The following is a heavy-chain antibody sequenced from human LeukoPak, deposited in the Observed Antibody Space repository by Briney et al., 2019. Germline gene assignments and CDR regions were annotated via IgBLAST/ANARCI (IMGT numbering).Heavy chain of an antibody. Sequence: GGSLRLSCAASGFTFSSYWMSWVRQAPGKGLEWVANIKQDGSEKYYVDSVKGRFTISRDNAKNSLYLQMNSLRAEDTAVYYCASSSAAGTVFDYYYMDVWGKGTTVTVS. V-gene: IGHV3-7*01. D-gene: IGHD6-13*01. J-gene: IGHJ6*03. CDR1: GFTFSSYW. CDR3: ASSSAAGTVFDYYYMDV. CDR2: IKQDGSEK.